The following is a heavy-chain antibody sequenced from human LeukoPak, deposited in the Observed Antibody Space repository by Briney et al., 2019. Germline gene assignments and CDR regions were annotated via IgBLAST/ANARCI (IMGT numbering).Heavy chain of an antibody. CDR2: IIPIIGVG. V-gene: IGHV1-69*04. D-gene: IGHD6-19*01. CDR1: GGSFSSYG. Sequence: SVKVSCKASGGSFSSYGFSWVRQAPGQGLEWMGRIIPIIGVGKYAQKFQGRVTITADKSTTTTYMELSSLRSEDTAVYYCASTNEQWLHYWGQGTLVTVSS. CDR3: ASTNEQWLHY. J-gene: IGHJ4*02.